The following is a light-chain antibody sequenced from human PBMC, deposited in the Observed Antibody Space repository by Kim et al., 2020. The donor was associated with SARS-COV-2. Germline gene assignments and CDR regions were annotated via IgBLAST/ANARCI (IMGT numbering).Light chain of an antibody. Sequence: SSELTQDPDVSVALGQTVRITCQGDSLRSYYASWYQQKPGQAPVLVIYGKNNRPSGIPDRFSGSSSGNTASLTITGAQAEDEADYYCNSRDSSGNHLVFGGVTQLTVL. CDR3: NSRDSSGNHLV. J-gene: IGLJ3*02. CDR1: SLRSYY. V-gene: IGLV3-19*01. CDR2: GKN.